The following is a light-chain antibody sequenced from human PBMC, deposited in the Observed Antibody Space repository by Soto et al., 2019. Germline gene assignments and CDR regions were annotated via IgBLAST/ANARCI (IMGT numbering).Light chain of an antibody. V-gene: IGKV3-20*01. CDR2: GAS. Sequence: EFVLTPSPSTLSLYPGEKTTLPCTASQSVSSSYLAWYQQKPGQAPRLLIYGASSRATGIPDRFSGSGSGTDFTLTISRLEPEDFAVYYCQQYGSSPKTFGQGTKVDIK. CDR1: QSVSSSY. CDR3: QQYGSSPKT. J-gene: IGKJ1*01.